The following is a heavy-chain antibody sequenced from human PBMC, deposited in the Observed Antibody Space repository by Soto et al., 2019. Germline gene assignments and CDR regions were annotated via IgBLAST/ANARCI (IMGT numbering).Heavy chain of an antibody. D-gene: IGHD5-12*01. J-gene: IGHJ5*02. CDR2: INPKSGGT. Sequence: ASVKVSCTASGYTFTGYYIHWVRQAPGQGLEWMGWINPKSGGTNYAQRFQGRVTMTRDTSISTAYMDLSRLTSDDTATYYCAKHDYGSRQPSHWFDLWGQGIAVTVA. CDR3: AKHDYGSRQPSHWFDL. CDR1: GYTFTGYY. V-gene: IGHV1-2*02.